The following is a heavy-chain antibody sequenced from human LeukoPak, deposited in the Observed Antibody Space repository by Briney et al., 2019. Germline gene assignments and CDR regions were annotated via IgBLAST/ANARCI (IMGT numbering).Heavy chain of an antibody. CDR3: ATVRAARYSNDAFDY. CDR1: GYAFTSYY. Sequence: GASVKVSCKASGYAFTSYYMHWVRQAHGQGLEWMGVINPSGGSTSYAQKFQGRVTMTRDTSTSTVYMELSSLRSEDTAVYYCATVRAARYSNDAFDYWGQGTLVTVSS. J-gene: IGHJ4*02. V-gene: IGHV1-46*01. CDR2: INPSGGST. D-gene: IGHD4-11*01.